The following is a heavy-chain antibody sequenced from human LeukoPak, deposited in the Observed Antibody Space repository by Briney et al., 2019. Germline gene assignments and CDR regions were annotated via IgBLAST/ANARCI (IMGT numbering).Heavy chain of an antibody. CDR3: ARAGTGKIQLWYFDY. J-gene: IGHJ4*02. CDR1: GGSFSGYY. Sequence: SETLSLTRAVYGGSFSGYYWSWIRQPPGKGLEWIGEINHSGGTNYNPSLKSRVTISVDTSKNQFSLKLSSVTAADTAVYYCARAGTGKIQLWYFDYWGQGTLVTVSS. D-gene: IGHD5-18*01. CDR2: INHSGGT. V-gene: IGHV4-34*01.